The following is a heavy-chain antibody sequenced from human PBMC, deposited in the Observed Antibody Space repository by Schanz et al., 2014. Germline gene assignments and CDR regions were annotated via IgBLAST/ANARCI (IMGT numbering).Heavy chain of an antibody. Sequence: QVQLLQFGGGLVKPGGSLRLSCAASGFTFSDYYMSWIRQAPGKGLEWVSYISGTTTYTNYADSVKGRFTISRDNAKNSLYLQMNSLRAEDTAVYYCAREQIMAAAGLVDYWGHGTLXTVSS. CDR2: ISGTTTYT. V-gene: IGHV3-11*05. CDR1: GFTFSDYY. J-gene: IGHJ4*01. CDR3: AREQIMAAAGLVDY. D-gene: IGHD6-13*01.